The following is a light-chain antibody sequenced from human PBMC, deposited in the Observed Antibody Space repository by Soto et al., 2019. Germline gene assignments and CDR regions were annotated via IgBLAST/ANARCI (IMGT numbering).Light chain of an antibody. J-gene: IGKJ1*01. CDR1: QDITIY. CDR3: QQLNSYPRT. Sequence: DIQLTQSPSFLSASVGDRVTITCRASQDITIYLAWYQQKPGRAPKLLIYAASTLQGGVPSRFSGSGSGTEFTLTISSLQPEDFATYYCQQLNSYPRTFGLGTKVEIK. V-gene: IGKV1-9*01. CDR2: AAS.